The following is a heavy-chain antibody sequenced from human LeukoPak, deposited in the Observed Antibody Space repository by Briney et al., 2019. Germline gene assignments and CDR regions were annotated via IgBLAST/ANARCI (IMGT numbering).Heavy chain of an antibody. CDR1: GGSLSSNNYY. CDR2: INHSGST. D-gene: IGHD1-26*01. Sequence: SETLSLTCTVSGGSLSSNNYYWGWIRQPPGKGLEWIGEINHSGSTNYNPSLKSRVTISVDTSKNQFSLKLSSVTAADTAVYYCARHPVGATGYWGQGTLVTVSS. V-gene: IGHV4-39*01. J-gene: IGHJ4*02. CDR3: ARHPVGATGY.